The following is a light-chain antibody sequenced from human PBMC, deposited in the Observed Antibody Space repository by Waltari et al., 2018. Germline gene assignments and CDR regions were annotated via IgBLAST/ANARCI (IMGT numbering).Light chain of an antibody. CDR2: DAS. CDR3: QQRSNWRSNWPQT. CDR1: PSVSSY. J-gene: IGKJ5*01. V-gene: IGKV3-11*01. Sequence: EILLTQSPATLSLSPGESATLSCRASPSVSSYLAWYQQKPGQAPRLLIYDASNRATGIPARFSGSGSGTDFTLTISSLEPEDFAVYYCQQRSNWRSNWPQTFGQGTRLEIK.